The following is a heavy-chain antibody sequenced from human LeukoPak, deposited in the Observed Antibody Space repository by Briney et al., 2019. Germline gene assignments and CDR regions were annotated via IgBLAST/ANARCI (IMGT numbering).Heavy chain of an antibody. D-gene: IGHD4-17*01. CDR3: ARVDYAGSRKNYFEH. CDR1: GFSFTDYP. J-gene: IGHJ4*02. V-gene: IGHV3-21*05. CDR2: IRTTAEGAKYA. Sequence: GGSLRLSCATSGFSFTDYPMNWVRQAPGKGLEWISNIRTTAEGAKYAYYADSVKGRFTISRHMSQDTLYLQMDSLRAEDTATYYCARVDYAGSRKNYFEHWGQGTLVTVSS.